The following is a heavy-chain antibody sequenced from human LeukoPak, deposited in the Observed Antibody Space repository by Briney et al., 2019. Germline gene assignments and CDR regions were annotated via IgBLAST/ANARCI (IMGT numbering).Heavy chain of an antibody. CDR2: ISYDGGIK. V-gene: IGHV3-30*03. J-gene: IGHJ4*02. D-gene: IGHD5-12*01. CDR1: GFTFSRYG. CDR3: ARGPSGYHNT. Sequence: PGGSLRLSCAASGFTFSRYGIHWVRQAPGKGLKWVAVISYDGGIKYYADSVKGRFTISRDNSKNTLYLQMNSLRAEDTAVYYCARGPSGYHNTGGQGTLVTVSS.